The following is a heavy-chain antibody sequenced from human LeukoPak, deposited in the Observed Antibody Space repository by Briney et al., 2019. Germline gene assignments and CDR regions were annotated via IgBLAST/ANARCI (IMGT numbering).Heavy chain of an antibody. CDR2: IYSGGST. CDR1: GFTVSSNY. Sequence: PGGSLRLSCAASGFTVSSNYMSWVRQAPGKGPEWVSVIYSGGSTYYADSVKGRFTISRDNSKNTLYLQMNSLRAEDAAVYYCARDLRGWHTDYWGQGTLVTVSS. D-gene: IGHD6-19*01. V-gene: IGHV3-53*01. J-gene: IGHJ4*02. CDR3: ARDLRGWHTDY.